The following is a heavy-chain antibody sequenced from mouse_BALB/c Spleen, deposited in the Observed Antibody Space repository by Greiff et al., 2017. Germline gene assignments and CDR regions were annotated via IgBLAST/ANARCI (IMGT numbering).Heavy chain of an antibody. CDR2: IYPGGGYT. J-gene: IGHJ4*01. D-gene: IGHD2-4*01. CDR3: ARSYDYGGSYAMDY. V-gene: IGHV1-63*02. Sequence: VQLQQSGADLVRPGPSVKISCKASGYTFTNYWLGWVKQRPGHGLEWIGDIYPGGGYTNYNEKYKGKATLTADTSSSTAYMQLSSLTSEDSAVYFCARSYDYGGSYAMDYWGQGTSVTVSS. CDR1: GYTFTNYW.